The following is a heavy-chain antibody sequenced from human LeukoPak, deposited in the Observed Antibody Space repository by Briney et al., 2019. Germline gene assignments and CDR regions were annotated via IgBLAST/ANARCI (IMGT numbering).Heavy chain of an antibody. D-gene: IGHD3-22*01. V-gene: IGHV4-59*01. Sequence: SETLSLTCTVSGGSISSYYWSWIRQPPGKGLEWIGYIYYSGSTNYNPSLKSRVTISVDTSKNRFSLKLSSVTAADTAVYYCARGQWLPVFDFWGQGTLVTVSS. CDR2: IYYSGST. CDR3: ARGQWLPVFDF. CDR1: GGSISSYY. J-gene: IGHJ4*02.